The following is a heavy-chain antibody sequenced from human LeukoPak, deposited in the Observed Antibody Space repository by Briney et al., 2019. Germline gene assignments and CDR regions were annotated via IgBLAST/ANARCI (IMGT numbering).Heavy chain of an antibody. CDR1: GDSITGSSYY. J-gene: IGHJ4*02. CDR3: ARGISTTGHDY. Sequence: SETLSLTCTVSGDSITGSSYYWGWIRQPPGKGLEWIGSMYYSGSTYSNPSLKSRVTISADTSKNQFSLKLKSVTAADTAIYYCARGISTTGHDYWGPGTLVTVSS. D-gene: IGHD4-11*01. V-gene: IGHV4-39*07. CDR2: MYYSGST.